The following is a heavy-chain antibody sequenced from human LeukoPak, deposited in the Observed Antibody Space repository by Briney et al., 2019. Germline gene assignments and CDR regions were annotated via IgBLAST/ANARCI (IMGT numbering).Heavy chain of an antibody. CDR1: GFMVSSNY. J-gene: IGHJ3*02. CDR3: ARGKDDAFDI. CDR2: IYSGGST. Sequence: PGGSLRLSCAASGFMVSSNYMSWVRQAPGKGLEWVSVIYSGGSTYYADSVKGRFTISRDNSKNTLYLQVNSLRAEDTAMYYCARGKDDAFDIWGQGTMVTVSS. V-gene: IGHV3-53*01.